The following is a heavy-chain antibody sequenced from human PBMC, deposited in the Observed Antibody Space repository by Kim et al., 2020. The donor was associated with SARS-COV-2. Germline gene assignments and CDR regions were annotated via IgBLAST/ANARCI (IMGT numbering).Heavy chain of an antibody. CDR3: SRSPDRYFHYGLDV. Sequence: GGSLRLSCVASGFPFRSFAMTWVRQAPGKGLDWVSSIIGSGANTHYADSVKGRFTISRDNSKNTLYLQMNSLRAEDTAVYYCSRSPDRYFHYGLDVWG. CDR1: GFPFRSFA. CDR2: IIGSGANT. V-gene: IGHV3-23*01. J-gene: IGHJ6*02.